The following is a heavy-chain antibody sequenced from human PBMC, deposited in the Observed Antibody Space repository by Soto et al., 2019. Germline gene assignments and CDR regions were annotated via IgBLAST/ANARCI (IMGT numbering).Heavy chain of an antibody. J-gene: IGHJ6*02. Sequence: SVKVSCKASGGTFSSNAISWVRQAPGQGLEWMGGIIPIFGTANYAQKFQGRVTITADESTSTAYMELSSLRSEDTAVYYCARDKAGRRFGELLGGMDVWGQGTTVTVSS. D-gene: IGHD3-10*01. CDR2: IIPIFGTA. CDR1: GGTFSSNA. V-gene: IGHV1-69*13. CDR3: ARDKAGRRFGELLGGMDV.